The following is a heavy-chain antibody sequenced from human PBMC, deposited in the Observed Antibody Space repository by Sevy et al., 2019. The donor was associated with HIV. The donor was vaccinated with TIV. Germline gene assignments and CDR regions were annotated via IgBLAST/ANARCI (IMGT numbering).Heavy chain of an antibody. D-gene: IGHD5-12*01. CDR3: GKCTLWVYDPTNRKCGMDV. CDR1: GYNFINYG. CDR2: SSPFTGSP. V-gene: IGHV1-18*01. Sequence: ASVKVSCKASGYNFINYGISWVRQAPGQGLEWVGGSSPFTGSPNYPQKLQDRVTVTTDTATNTAYMELRNLRSDDTAVYYCGKCTLWVYDPTNRKCGMDVSGQGTTVTVSS. J-gene: IGHJ6*02.